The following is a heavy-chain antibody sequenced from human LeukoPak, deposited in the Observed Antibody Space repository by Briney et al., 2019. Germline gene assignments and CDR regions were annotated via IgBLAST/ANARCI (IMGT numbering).Heavy chain of an antibody. CDR1: GFTFSSYE. Sequence: GGSPRLSCAASGFTFSSYEMNWVRQAPGKGLERVSYISGSGSAIYYADSVKGRFTISRDNAKNSLYLQMNSLRAEDTAVYYCARDKDPTYYYDSSGYYTDAFDIWGQGTMVTVSS. D-gene: IGHD3-22*01. CDR2: ISGSGSAI. J-gene: IGHJ3*02. CDR3: ARDKDPTYYYDSSGYYTDAFDI. V-gene: IGHV3-48*03.